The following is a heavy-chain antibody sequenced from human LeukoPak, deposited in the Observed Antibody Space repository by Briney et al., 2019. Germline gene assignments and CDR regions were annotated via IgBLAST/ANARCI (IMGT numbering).Heavy chain of an antibody. V-gene: IGHV4-31*03. CDR2: IYYSGST. J-gene: IGHJ3*02. CDR3: AREEGGGGTDAFDI. CDR1: GGSISSGGYY. Sequence: SETLSLTCTVSGGSISSGGYYWSWIRQHPGKGLEWIGYIYYSGSTYYNPSLKSRVTISVDTSKNQFSLKLSSVTAADTAVYYCAREEGGGGTDAFDIWGQGTMVTVSS. D-gene: IGHD2-15*01.